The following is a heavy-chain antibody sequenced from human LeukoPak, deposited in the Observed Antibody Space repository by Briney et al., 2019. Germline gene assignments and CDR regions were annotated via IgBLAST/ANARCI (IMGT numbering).Heavy chain of an antibody. CDR1: GFTFSSYS. Sequence: PGGSLRLSCAASGFTFSSYSMNWVRQAPGKGLEWVSSISSSSSYIYYADSVKGRFTISRDNAKNSLYLQMNSLRAEDTAVYYCARDQSSGWFEHSPGGWFQHWGQGTLVTVSS. V-gene: IGHV3-21*01. D-gene: IGHD6-19*01. CDR3: ARDQSSGWFEHSPGGWFQH. J-gene: IGHJ1*01. CDR2: ISSSSSYI.